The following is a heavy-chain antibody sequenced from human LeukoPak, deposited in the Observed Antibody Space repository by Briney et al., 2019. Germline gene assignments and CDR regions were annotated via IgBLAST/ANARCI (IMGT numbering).Heavy chain of an antibody. CDR1: GGSISSYY. CDR3: ARGEIVGATGYYFDY. D-gene: IGHD1-26*01. Sequence: SETLSLTRTVSGGSISSYYWSWIRQPAGKGLEWIGRIYTSGSTNYNPSLKSRVTMSVDTSKNQFSLKLSSVTAADTAVYYCARGEIVGATGYYFDYWGQGTLVTVSS. J-gene: IGHJ4*02. V-gene: IGHV4-4*07. CDR2: IYTSGST.